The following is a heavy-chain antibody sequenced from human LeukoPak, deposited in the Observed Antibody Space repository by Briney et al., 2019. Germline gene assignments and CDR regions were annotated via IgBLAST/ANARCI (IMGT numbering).Heavy chain of an antibody. CDR3: ARGRRNIWESYLLN. V-gene: IGHV1-2*02. CDR1: GYTFTDYY. D-gene: IGHD3-16*02. Sequence: ASVKVSCTASGYTFTDYYIHWVRQAPGQGLEWMGWINPNSGGTNYAQKFQGRVTMTRDTSITTAYMELSSLRSDDTAVYYCARGRRNIWESYLLNWGQGTLVTVSS. CDR2: INPNSGGT. J-gene: IGHJ4*02.